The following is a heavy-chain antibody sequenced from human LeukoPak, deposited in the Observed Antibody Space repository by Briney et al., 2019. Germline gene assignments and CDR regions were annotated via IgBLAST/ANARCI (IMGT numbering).Heavy chain of an antibody. J-gene: IGHJ6*03. CDR1: GVSFSGYY. Sequence: SETLSLTCAVYGVSFSGYYWSWIRQPPGKGLEWIGEINHSGSTNYNPSLKSRVTISVDTSKNQFSLKLSSVTAADTAVYYCARRLGYCSSTSCYSVKYYMDVWGKGTTVTISS. CDR3: ARRLGYCSSTSCYSVKYYMDV. D-gene: IGHD2-2*03. CDR2: INHSGST. V-gene: IGHV4-34*01.